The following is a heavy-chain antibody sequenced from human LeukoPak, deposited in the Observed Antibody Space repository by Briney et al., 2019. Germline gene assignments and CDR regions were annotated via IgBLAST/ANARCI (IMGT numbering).Heavy chain of an antibody. D-gene: IGHD2-2*01. V-gene: IGHV3-9*01. CDR1: GFTFDDYA. CDR2: ISWNSGSI. Sequence: GGSLRLSCAASGFTFDDYAMHWVRQAPGKGLEWVSGISWNSGSIGYADSVKGRFTISRDNAKNSLYLQMNSLRAEDTALYYCAKDSSYQLLKGGWFDPWGQGTLVTVSS. CDR3: AKDSSYQLLKGGWFDP. J-gene: IGHJ5*02.